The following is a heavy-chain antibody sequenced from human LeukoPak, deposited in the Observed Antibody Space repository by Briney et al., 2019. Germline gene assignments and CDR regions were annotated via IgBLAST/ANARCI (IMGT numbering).Heavy chain of an antibody. J-gene: IGHJ6*02. CDR1: GFTFSGYW. CDR3: AKQSEYSSRGSGMDV. Sequence: GGSLRLSCAASGFTFSGYWMSWVRQAPGKGLEWVASIKDDGSEKYYMDSVKGRLTISRDNAKNSMSLQMNSLRAEDTAVYYCAKQSEYSSRGSGMDVWGQGTTVTVSS. V-gene: IGHV3-7*03. D-gene: IGHD6-13*01. CDR2: IKDDGSEK.